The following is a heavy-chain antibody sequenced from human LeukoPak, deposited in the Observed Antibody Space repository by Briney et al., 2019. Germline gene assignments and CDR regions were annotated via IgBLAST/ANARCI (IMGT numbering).Heavy chain of an antibody. J-gene: IGHJ4*02. Sequence: PGWSLRLSCAASGFTFSSYAMSWVRQAPGKGLEWVSAISGSGGSTYYADSVKGRFTISRDNSKNTLYLQMNSLRGEDTAVYYCAKDKGLQHGWYLRLTYYFDYWGQGTLVTVSS. CDR3: AKDKGLQHGWYLRLTYYFDY. V-gene: IGHV3-23*01. D-gene: IGHD6-19*01. CDR1: GFTFSSYA. CDR2: ISGSGGST.